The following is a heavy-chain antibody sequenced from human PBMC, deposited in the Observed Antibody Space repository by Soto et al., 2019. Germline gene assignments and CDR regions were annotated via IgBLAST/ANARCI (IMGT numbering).Heavy chain of an antibody. CDR1: GDSISSYF. D-gene: IGHD2-15*01. CDR2: VHTSGST. V-gene: IGHV4-4*07. CDR3: ARGARGSNWFDP. Sequence: SETLSLTCTVSGDSISSYFWSWIRQPAGKGLEWIGRVHTSGSTTYNPSLKSRVTMSVDTSKNQFSLKLSSVTAADTAVYYCARGARGSNWFDPWGQGTLVTVSS. J-gene: IGHJ5*02.